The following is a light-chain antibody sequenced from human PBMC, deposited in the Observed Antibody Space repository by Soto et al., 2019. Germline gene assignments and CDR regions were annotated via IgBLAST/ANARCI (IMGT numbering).Light chain of an antibody. J-gene: IGLJ2*01. V-gene: IGLV2-8*01. CDR1: SSDVGGYNY. Sequence: QSVLTQPPSASGSPGQSVTISCTGTSSDVGGYNYVSWYQQHPGKAPKLMIYEVTKRPSGVPDRFSGSKSGNTASLTVSGLQAEDEAYYYCSSYAGSIYVVFGGGTKVTVL. CDR3: SSYAGSIYVV. CDR2: EVT.